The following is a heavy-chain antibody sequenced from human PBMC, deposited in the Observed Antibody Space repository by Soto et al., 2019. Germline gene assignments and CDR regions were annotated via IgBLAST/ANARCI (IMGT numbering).Heavy chain of an antibody. Sequence: QVQLQESSQGLVKPSQTLSLTCTVSGGSITTANSYWTWIRQHPGKGLEWIGYIYHSGSTYYNPSLKSRVTISIDKSQNQFSLTLTSVTAADSAIFYCARDRLSLIRGVPHYDGIDVWGQGTTVTVSS. CDR3: ARDRLSLIRGVPHYDGIDV. CDR1: GGSITTANSY. J-gene: IGHJ6*02. D-gene: IGHD3-10*01. V-gene: IGHV4-31*03. CDR2: IYHSGST.